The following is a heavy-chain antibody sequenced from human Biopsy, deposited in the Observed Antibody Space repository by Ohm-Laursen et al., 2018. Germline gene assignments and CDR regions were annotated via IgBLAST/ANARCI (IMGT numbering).Heavy chain of an antibody. J-gene: IGHJ6*02. CDR3: ARVPLPGIGAAYQGRFLYGMDV. D-gene: IGHD6-13*01. CDR2: ITQSGST. Sequence: TLSLTWAVYGGSFNGYFWSWIRQPPGKGLEWIGDITQSGSTNYSPSLKSRVTISVDTAKKQFSLSPRSVTAADTAVYYCARVPLPGIGAAYQGRFLYGMDVWGQGTTDSVSS. V-gene: IGHV4-34*01. CDR1: GGSFNGYF.